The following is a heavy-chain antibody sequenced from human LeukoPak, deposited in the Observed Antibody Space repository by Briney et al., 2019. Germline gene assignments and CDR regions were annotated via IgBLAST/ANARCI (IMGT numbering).Heavy chain of an antibody. D-gene: IGHD3-16*02. Sequence: WASVKVSCKASGYTFTSYGISWVRRAPGQGLEWMGWISAYNGNTNYAQKLQGRVTMTTDTSTSTAYMELRSLRSDDTAVYYCASTRVGLSYYFDYWGQGTLVTVSS. CDR3: ASTRVGLSYYFDY. CDR2: ISAYNGNT. V-gene: IGHV1-18*01. J-gene: IGHJ4*02. CDR1: GYTFTSYG.